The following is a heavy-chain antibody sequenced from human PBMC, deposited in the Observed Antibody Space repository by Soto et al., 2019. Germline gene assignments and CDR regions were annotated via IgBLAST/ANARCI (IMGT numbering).Heavy chain of an antibody. V-gene: IGHV3-23*01. CDR3: AKYDIGLQLGTSFDY. CDR1: GFTFSDYY. Sequence: GGSLRLSCEASGFTFSDYYRSWIRQAPGKGLEWVSAISGSGGSTYYADSVKGRFTISRDNSKNTLYLQMNSLRAEDTAVYYCAKYDIGLQLGTSFDYWGQGTLVTVSS. CDR2: ISGSGGST. D-gene: IGHD6-13*01. J-gene: IGHJ4*02.